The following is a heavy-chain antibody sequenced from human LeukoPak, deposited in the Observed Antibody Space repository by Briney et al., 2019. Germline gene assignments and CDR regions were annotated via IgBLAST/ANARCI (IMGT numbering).Heavy chain of an antibody. CDR3: AIPPPSYYDFWSGYYTFDY. Sequence: GGSLRLSCAASGFTFSSYAMSWVRQAPGKGLEWVSAISGSGGSTYYADSVKGRFTISRDNSKNTLYLQMNSLKAEDTAVYYCAIPPPSYYDFWSGYYTFDYWGQGTLVTVSS. D-gene: IGHD3-3*01. V-gene: IGHV3-23*01. CDR2: ISGSGGST. J-gene: IGHJ4*02. CDR1: GFTFSSYA.